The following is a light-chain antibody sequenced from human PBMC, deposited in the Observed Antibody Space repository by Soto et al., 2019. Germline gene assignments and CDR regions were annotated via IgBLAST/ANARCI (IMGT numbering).Light chain of an antibody. Sequence: EIVLTQSPGTLSLSPGERATLSCRASQSVAGNSLAWYRHKPGQAPRLLIYGASNTATGIPDRFSGSASGTDFTLAISRLEPEDFAVYYCQQYGSSRDTFCQGTKLEIK. CDR3: QQYGSSRDT. V-gene: IGKV3-20*01. CDR1: QSVAGNS. CDR2: GAS. J-gene: IGKJ2*01.